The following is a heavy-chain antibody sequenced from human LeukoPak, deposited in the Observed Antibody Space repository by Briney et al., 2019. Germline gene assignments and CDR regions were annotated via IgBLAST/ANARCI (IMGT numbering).Heavy chain of an antibody. V-gene: IGHV1-2*02. CDR3: ARVDRYDMDV. CDR2: INPNSGGT. CDR1: GYTFTGYD. J-gene: IGHJ6*02. Sequence: ASVKVSCKASGYTFTGYDINWVRQAPGQGLEWMGWINPNSGGTNYAQKFQGRVTMTRDTSISTAYMELSRLRSDDTAVYYCARVDRYDMDVWGQGTTVTVSS.